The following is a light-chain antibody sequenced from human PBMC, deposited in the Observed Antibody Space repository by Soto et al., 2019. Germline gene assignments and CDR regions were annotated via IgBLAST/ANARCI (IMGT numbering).Light chain of an antibody. J-gene: IGKJ1*01. CDR3: QQSYSAPRT. V-gene: IGKV1-39*01. CDR1: QRISSY. Sequence: DIQMTQSPSSLYASVGDRVTITWRASQRISSYLNWYQQKPGKAPKILIYAVSNLQSGVPSRFSGSGSGTDFPLTISSLQPEDFAPYCCQQSYSAPRTFGQGTKVDIK. CDR2: AVS.